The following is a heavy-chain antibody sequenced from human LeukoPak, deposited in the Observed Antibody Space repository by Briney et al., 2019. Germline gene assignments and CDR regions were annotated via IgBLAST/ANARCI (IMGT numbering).Heavy chain of an antibody. V-gene: IGHV3-74*01. D-gene: IGHD4-17*01. CDR3: AKDLMTTVTTGWFDP. CDR2: LNSDGSST. Sequence: GGSLRLSCAASGFTFSSYWMHWVRQAPGKGLVWVSRLNSDGSSTSYADSVKGRFTISRDNSKNTLYLQMNSLRAEDTAVYYCAKDLMTTVTTGWFDPWGQGTLVTVSS. J-gene: IGHJ5*02. CDR1: GFTFSSYW.